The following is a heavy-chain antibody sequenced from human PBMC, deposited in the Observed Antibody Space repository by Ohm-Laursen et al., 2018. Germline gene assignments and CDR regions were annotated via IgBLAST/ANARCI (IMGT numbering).Heavy chain of an antibody. J-gene: IGHJ4*02. CDR3: ARPYCGGNCSDPIDS. CDR2: INFSGRYI. Sequence: SLRLSCAASVFTLTTYTMNWLRQAPGKGLEWVSSINFSGRYIYYADSVKGRFTISRDNAKKSLFLQMNSLRVEDTAVYYCARPYCGGNCSDPIDSWGQGTLVTVSS. CDR1: VFTLTTYT. D-gene: IGHD2-21*02. V-gene: IGHV3-21*01.